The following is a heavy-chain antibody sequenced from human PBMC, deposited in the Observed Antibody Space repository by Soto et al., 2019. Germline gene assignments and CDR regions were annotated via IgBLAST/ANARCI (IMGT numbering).Heavy chain of an antibody. CDR1: GFTFGDYA. CDR3: SRSYWYSSGWRFDY. V-gene: IGHV3-49*03. J-gene: IGHJ4*02. D-gene: IGHD6-19*01. Sequence: GGSLRLSCTTSGFTFGDYAMSWFRQAPGKGLEWVGLIRSNSYGGTREYAASVKGRFTISRDVTTKIAYLEMNSLKTEDTALYYCSRSYWYSSGWRFDYWGLGTLVTVSS. CDR2: IRSNSYGGTR.